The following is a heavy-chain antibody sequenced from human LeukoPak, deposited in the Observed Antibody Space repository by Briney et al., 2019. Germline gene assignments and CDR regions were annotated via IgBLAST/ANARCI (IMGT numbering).Heavy chain of an antibody. V-gene: IGHV4-61*02. Sequence: SQTLSLTCAVSGGSINSDVYYWTWIRQPVGKGLEWIGRIHIDGRTNYNPSLKSRLSLSLDASKNVFSLKMTSVAATDTAVYYCVRSFHLPENWFDPWGQGTMVTVSS. J-gene: IGHJ5*02. CDR1: GGSINSDVYY. CDR3: VRSFHLPENWFDP. D-gene: IGHD2/OR15-2a*01. CDR2: IHIDGRT.